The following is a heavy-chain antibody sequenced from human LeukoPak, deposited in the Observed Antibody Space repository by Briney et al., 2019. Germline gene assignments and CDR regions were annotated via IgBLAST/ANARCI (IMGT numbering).Heavy chain of an antibody. CDR1: GFTLSSYE. CDR2: ISSSGSTI. V-gene: IGHV3-48*03. J-gene: IGHJ4*02. CDR3: ARMTMVVTLFDY. Sequence: PVGSLRLSCAASGFTLSSYEMNWVRQAPGKGLEWVSYISSSGSTIYYADSVKGRFTISRDNAKNSLYLQMNSLRAEDTAVYYCARMTMVVTLFDYWGQGTLVTVSS. D-gene: IGHD4-23*01.